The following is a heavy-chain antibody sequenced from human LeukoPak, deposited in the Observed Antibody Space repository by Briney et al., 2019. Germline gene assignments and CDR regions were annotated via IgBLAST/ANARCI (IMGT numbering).Heavy chain of an antibody. D-gene: IGHD6-19*01. CDR1: GFTFSDNY. V-gene: IGHV3-11*04. CDR3: ARDGGSAWFLDY. CDR2: ISSSGNTT. J-gene: IGHJ4*02. Sequence: GGSLRLSCAASGFTFSDNYMSWIRHAPGKGLEWVSYISSSGNTTYNADSVKGRFSITRDNAKNSLYLQMNSLRAEDTAVYYCARDGGSAWFLDYWGQGTLVTVSS.